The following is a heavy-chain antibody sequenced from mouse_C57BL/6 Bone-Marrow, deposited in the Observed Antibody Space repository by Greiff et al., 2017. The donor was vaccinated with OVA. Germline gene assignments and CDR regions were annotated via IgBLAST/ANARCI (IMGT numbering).Heavy chain of an antibody. V-gene: IGHV5-16*01. CDR1: GFTFSDYY. CDR3: ARDSAGYRNYFDY. CDR2: INYDGSST. D-gene: IGHD3-2*02. J-gene: IGHJ2*01. Sequence: EVKLMESEGGLVQPGSSMKLSCTASGFTFSDYYMAWVRQVPEKGLEWVANINYDGSSTYYLDSLKSRFIISRDNAKNILYLQMSSLKSEDTATYYCARDSAGYRNYFDYWGQGTTLTVSS.